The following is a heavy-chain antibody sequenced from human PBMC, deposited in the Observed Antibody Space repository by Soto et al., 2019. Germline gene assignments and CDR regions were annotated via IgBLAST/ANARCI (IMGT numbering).Heavy chain of an antibody. Sequence: ASVKVSCNASGYTVPSYGIIWVRHAPGQGLEWMGWISAYNGNKNYAQKLKGRVTMTTDTSPSTAYMELRSLRFDDTAVYYCARGPYYYGPNPWCPGTLVTVSS. V-gene: IGHV1-18*04. D-gene: IGHD3-10*01. CDR1: GYTVPSYG. J-gene: IGHJ5*02. CDR3: ARGPYYYGPNP. CDR2: ISAYNGNK.